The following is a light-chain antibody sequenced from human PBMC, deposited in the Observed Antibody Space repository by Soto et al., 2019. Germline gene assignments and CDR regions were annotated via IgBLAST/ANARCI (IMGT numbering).Light chain of an antibody. CDR3: QQRSNWPPNT. CDR1: QSVSSY. CDR2: DAS. V-gene: IGKV3-11*01. Sequence: EIVLTQSPATLSLSPGERATLSCRASQSVSSYLAWYQQNPGQAPRLLIYDASNRATGIPARFSGSGSGTDFTLTISSLEPEDFAVYYCQQRSNWPPNTFGPGTKVDIK. J-gene: IGKJ3*01.